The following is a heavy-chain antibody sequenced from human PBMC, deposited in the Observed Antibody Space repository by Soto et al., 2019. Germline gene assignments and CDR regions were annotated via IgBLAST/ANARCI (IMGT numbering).Heavy chain of an antibody. V-gene: IGHV1-18*01. Sequence: QVQLVQSGAEVKKPGASVKVSCKASGYTFTSYGISWVRQAPGQGLEWMGWISAYNGNTNYAQKLQGRVTMTTDTSTSTAYRELRRLRSDDTAVYYCARWERYSSSWSLGIDYWGQGTLVTVSS. CDR1: GYTFTSYG. CDR2: ISAYNGNT. CDR3: ARWERYSSSWSLGIDY. D-gene: IGHD6-13*01. J-gene: IGHJ4*02.